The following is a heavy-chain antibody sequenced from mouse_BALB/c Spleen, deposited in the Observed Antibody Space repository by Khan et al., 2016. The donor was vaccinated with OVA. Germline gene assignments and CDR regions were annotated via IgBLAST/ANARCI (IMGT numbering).Heavy chain of an antibody. Sequence: QIQLVQSGPELKKPGETVKISCKASGYTFTNYGMNWVKQAPGKGLKWMGWINTYTGEPTYTDDFKGRFAFSLETSASTAYSQINNLKNEDMATYFCARGASVWYFDVWGAGTTVTVSS. J-gene: IGHJ1*01. CDR3: ARGASVWYFDV. V-gene: IGHV9-1*02. CDR2: INTYTGEP. CDR1: GYTFTNYG.